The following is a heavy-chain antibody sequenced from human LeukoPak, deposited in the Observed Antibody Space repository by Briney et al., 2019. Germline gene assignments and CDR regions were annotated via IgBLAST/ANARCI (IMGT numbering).Heavy chain of an antibody. V-gene: IGHV1-18*01. J-gene: IGHJ3*02. Sequence: ASVKVSCKASGYTFTSYGISWVRQAPGRGLEWMGWSSAYNSNTNYAQKLQGRVTMTTDTSTSTAYMELRSLRSDDTAVYYCARRFLEWLTPAFDIWGQGTMVTVSS. CDR1: GYTFTSYG. D-gene: IGHD3-3*01. CDR2: SSAYNSNT. CDR3: ARRFLEWLTPAFDI.